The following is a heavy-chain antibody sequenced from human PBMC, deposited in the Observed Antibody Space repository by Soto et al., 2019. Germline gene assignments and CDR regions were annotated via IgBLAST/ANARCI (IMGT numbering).Heavy chain of an antibody. D-gene: IGHD3-16*01. Sequence: ESGPTLVTPTQTLTLTCIFSGFSFSADGVGVGWIRQPPGKALEWLALIYWDDDPRYRPSLKSRLTITKDSSKNQVVLTMTNMDPLDTATYYCAHAFGGTSWPNDAFDVWGQGTVVTVSS. CDR3: AHAFGGTSWPNDAFDV. J-gene: IGHJ3*01. CDR2: IYWDDDP. V-gene: IGHV2-5*02. CDR1: GFSFSADGVG.